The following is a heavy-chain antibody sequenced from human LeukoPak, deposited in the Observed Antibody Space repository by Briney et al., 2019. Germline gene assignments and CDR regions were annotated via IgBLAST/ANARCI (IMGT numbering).Heavy chain of an antibody. V-gene: IGHV3-33*06. D-gene: IGHD6-6*01. Sequence: PGGSLRLSCAASGFTFSSYGVHWVRQAPGKGLEWVALIWYNGGNEYYADSVKGRFTVSRDNSKNTLYLQMSSLRAEDTAMYYCAKAGYSSSSFDYYYYMDVWGKGTTVTVSS. CDR3: AKAGYSSSSFDYYYYMDV. CDR1: GFTFSSYG. CDR2: IWYNGGNE. J-gene: IGHJ6*03.